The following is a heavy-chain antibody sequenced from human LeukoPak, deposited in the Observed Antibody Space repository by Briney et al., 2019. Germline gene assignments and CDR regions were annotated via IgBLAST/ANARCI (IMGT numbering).Heavy chain of an antibody. J-gene: IGHJ6*03. Sequence: GGSLKLSCAASGFTFSSYSMNWVRLAPGKGLEWVSSISGSSSYIYYADSVKGRFTISRDNANNSLYLQMNSLRAEDTAVYYCARVHSGSYQYYYYYYMDVWGKGTTVTVSS. CDR3: ARVHSGSYQYYYYYYMDV. CDR1: GFTFSSYS. CDR2: ISGSSSYI. V-gene: IGHV3-21*01. D-gene: IGHD1-26*01.